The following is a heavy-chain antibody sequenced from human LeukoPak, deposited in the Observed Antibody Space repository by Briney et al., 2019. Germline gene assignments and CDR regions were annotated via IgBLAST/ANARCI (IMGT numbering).Heavy chain of an antibody. Sequence: GGSLRLSCAASGFTFSSYAMSWVRQAPGKGLEWVSAISGSGGSTYYADSVKGRFTISRDNAKNTLYLQMNSLRAEDTAVYYCARVYYGSGSYSYWGQGTLVTVSS. V-gene: IGHV3-23*01. J-gene: IGHJ4*02. CDR3: ARVYYGSGSYSY. CDR2: ISGSGGST. CDR1: GFTFSSYA. D-gene: IGHD3-10*01.